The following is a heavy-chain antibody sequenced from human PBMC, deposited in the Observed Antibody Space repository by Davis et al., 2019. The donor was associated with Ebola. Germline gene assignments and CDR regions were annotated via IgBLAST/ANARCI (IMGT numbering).Heavy chain of an antibody. CDR3: AKGRDYDFWSGYYIDYGMDV. D-gene: IGHD3-3*01. Sequence: GGSLRLSCAASGFTFSNDWMTWVRQAPGKGLEWVAVISYDGSNKYYADSVKGRFTISRDNSKNTLYLQMNSLRAEDTAVYYCAKGRDYDFWSGYYIDYGMDVWGQGTTVTVSS. J-gene: IGHJ6*02. CDR2: ISYDGSNK. V-gene: IGHV3-30*18. CDR1: GFTFSNDW.